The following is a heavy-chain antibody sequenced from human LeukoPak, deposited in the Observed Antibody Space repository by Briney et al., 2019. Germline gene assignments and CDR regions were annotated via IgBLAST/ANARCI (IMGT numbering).Heavy chain of an antibody. D-gene: IGHD2-2*02. CDR1: GGTFSNYA. V-gene: IGHV1-69*05. Sequence: GASVKVSXKASGGTFSNYAISWVRQAPGQGLEWMGGIIPIFDSANYARKFQGRVTITTDESTSTAYMELSSLRSEDTAMYYCASTRYCSSTSCYIKDWFDPWGQGTLVTVSS. J-gene: IGHJ5*02. CDR3: ASTRYCSSTSCYIKDWFDP. CDR2: IIPIFDSA.